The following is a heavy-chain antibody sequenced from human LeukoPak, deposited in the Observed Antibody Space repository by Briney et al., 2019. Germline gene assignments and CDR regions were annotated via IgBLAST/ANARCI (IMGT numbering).Heavy chain of an antibody. CDR1: GFTFSSYA. J-gene: IGHJ6*03. D-gene: IGHD5-24*01. Sequence: GGSLRLSCAASGFTFSSYAMSWVRQAPGKGLEWVSAISGSAYSTYYADSVKGRFTISSDKSKTTLYLQMNSLRAEDTAVYYCAKNIWTEMATLYYFMDVWGKGTTVTVSS. V-gene: IGHV3-23*01. CDR3: AKNIWTEMATLYYFMDV. CDR2: ISGSAYST.